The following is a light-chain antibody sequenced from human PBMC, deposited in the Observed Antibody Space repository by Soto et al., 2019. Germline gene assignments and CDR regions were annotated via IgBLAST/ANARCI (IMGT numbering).Light chain of an antibody. CDR2: DAL. CDR1: QSVDWY. J-gene: IGKJ3*01. V-gene: IGKV3-11*01. CDR3: QQRSNWPPIT. Sequence: EIVLTQSPATLYLSPGDRATLSCRASQSVDWYLAWYQQKPGQAPRLLIYDALKRATGTPDRFSGSGSGTAFSLTISRLEPEDFAVYYCQQRSNWPPITFGPGTKVELK.